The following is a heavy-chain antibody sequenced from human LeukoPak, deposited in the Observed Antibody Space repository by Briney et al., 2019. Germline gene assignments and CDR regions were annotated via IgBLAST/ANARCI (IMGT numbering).Heavy chain of an antibody. CDR2: ISAYNGNT. D-gene: IGHD6-6*01. V-gene: IGHV1-18*04. CDR3: ARAKLVSSSNWFDP. J-gene: IGHJ5*02. CDR1: GYTFTGYY. Sequence: ASVKVSCKASGYTFTGYYMHWVRQAPGQGLEWMGWISAYNGNTNYAQKLQGRVTMTTDTSTSTAYMELRSLRSDDTAVYYCARAKLVSSSNWFDPWGQGTLVTVSS.